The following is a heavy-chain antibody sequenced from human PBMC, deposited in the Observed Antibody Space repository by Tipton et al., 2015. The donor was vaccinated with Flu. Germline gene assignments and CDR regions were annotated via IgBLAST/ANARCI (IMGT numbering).Heavy chain of an antibody. Sequence: SLRLSCATSGFVLSNYGMHWVRQTPGKGLEWVAVIWSDGTNEEYVDSVKGRFTISREDSKNMLSLQMDSLRAEDTAVYYCTRGQGANPWGQGTLVTVSS. V-gene: IGHV3-33*01. CDR3: TRGQGANP. CDR2: IWSDGTNE. CDR1: GFVLSNYG. J-gene: IGHJ5*02.